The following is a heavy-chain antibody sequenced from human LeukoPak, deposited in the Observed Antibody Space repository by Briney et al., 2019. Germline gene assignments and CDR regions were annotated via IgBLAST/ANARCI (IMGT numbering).Heavy chain of an antibody. V-gene: IGHV4-61*02. CDR1: GDSVSSGSYY. CDR2: IYTSGST. D-gene: IGHD1-26*01. Sequence: PSQTLSLTRTVSGDSVSSGSYYWNWIRQPAGKGLEWIGRIYTSGSTNYNPSLKSRISISIDTSKNQFSLKVSSVTAADTALYYCARDSTTTWYAQDYWGQGTLVTVSS. CDR3: ARDSTTTWYAQDY. J-gene: IGHJ4*02.